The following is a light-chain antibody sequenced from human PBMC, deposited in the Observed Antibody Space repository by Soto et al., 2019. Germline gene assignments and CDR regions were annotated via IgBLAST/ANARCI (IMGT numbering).Light chain of an antibody. V-gene: IGLV2-8*01. Sequence: QSVLTQPASVSGSPGQSITISCTGTSSDIGTYNYVSWYQQHPGNVPKLIIYEVNNRPSGVPDRFSGSKSGNTASLTVSGLQAEDEADYYCSSYAGSNTYVFGTGTKVTVL. CDR3: SSYAGSNTYV. J-gene: IGLJ1*01. CDR2: EVN. CDR1: SSDIGTYNY.